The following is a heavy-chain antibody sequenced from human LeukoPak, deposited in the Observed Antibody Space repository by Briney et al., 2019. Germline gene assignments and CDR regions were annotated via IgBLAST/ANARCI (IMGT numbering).Heavy chain of an antibody. Sequence: ASVKVSCKASGYTFTSYAMNWVRQAPGQGLEWMGWINTNTGNPTYAQGFTGRFVSSLDTSVSTAYLQISSLKAEDTAVYYCARGGLPRGLWFGDPVIPVNFDYWGQGTLVTVSS. D-gene: IGHD3-10*01. V-gene: IGHV7-4-1*02. CDR1: GYTFTSYA. CDR3: ARGGLPRGLWFGDPVIPVNFDY. J-gene: IGHJ4*02. CDR2: INTNTGNP.